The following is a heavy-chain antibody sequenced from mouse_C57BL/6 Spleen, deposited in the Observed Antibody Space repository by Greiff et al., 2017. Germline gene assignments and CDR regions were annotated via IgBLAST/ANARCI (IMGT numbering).Heavy chain of an antibody. D-gene: IGHD3-2*02. Sequence: EVKLQESGPGLVKPSQSLSLTCSVTGYSITSGYYWNWIRQFPGNKLEWMGYISYDGSNNYNPSLKNRISITRDTSKNQFFLKLNSVTTEDTATYYCARGQLRPIFDYWGQGTTLTVSS. J-gene: IGHJ2*01. CDR1: GYSITSGYY. V-gene: IGHV3-6*01. CDR2: ISYDGSN. CDR3: ARGQLRPIFDY.